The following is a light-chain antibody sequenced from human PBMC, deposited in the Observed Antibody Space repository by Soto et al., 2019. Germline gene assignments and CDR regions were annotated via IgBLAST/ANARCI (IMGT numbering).Light chain of an antibody. V-gene: IGLV1-44*01. J-gene: IGLJ1*01. Sequence: QSVLTQPPSASGTPGQRVTISCFGSSSNIGTNTVNWYQQLPGTAPKLLIYINSQRPSGVPDRFSGSNFGTSASLAISGLQSGDEADYYCATWDDTLNGYVFGTGTKV. CDR1: SSNIGTNT. CDR2: INS. CDR3: ATWDDTLNGYV.